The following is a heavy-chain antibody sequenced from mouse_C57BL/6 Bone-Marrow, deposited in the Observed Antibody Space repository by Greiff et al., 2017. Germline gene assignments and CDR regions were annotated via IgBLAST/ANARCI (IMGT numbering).Heavy chain of an antibody. V-gene: IGHV5-12*01. J-gene: IGHJ4*01. CDR2: ISNGGGST. CDR1: GFTFSDYY. Sequence: EVKLVESGGGLVQPGGSLKLSCAASGFTFSDYYMYWVRQTPEKRLEWVAYISNGGGSTYYPDTVKGRFTISRDNAKNTLYLQMSRLKSEDTAMYYCARHKRGPSYYAMDYWGQGTSVTVSS. CDR3: ARHKRGPSYYAMDY.